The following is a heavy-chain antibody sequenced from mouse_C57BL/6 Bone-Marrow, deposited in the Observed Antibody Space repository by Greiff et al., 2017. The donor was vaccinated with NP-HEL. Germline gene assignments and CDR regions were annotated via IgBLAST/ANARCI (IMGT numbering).Heavy chain of an antibody. CDR2: ISSGGDYI. Sequence: EVMLVESGEGLVKPGGSLKLSCAASGFTFSSYAMSWVRQTPEKRLEWVAYISSGGDYIYYADTVKGRFTISRDNARNTLYLQMSSLKSEDTAMYYCTRDRIYDGYYGGAMDYWGQGTSVTVSS. CDR1: GFTFSSYA. D-gene: IGHD2-3*01. J-gene: IGHJ4*01. V-gene: IGHV5-9-1*02. CDR3: TRDRIYDGYYGGAMDY.